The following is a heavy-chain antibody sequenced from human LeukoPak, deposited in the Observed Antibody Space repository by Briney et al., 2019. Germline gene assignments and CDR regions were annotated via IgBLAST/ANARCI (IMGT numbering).Heavy chain of an antibody. D-gene: IGHD5-24*01. V-gene: IGHV3-21*01. CDR2: ISSSSSYI. Sequence: GGSLRLSCAASGFTFSSYSMNWVRQAPGKGLEWVSSISSSSSYIYYADSVKGRFTISRDNAKNSLYLQMNSLRAEDTAVYYCARERDGYDHPSAESQHWGQGTLVTVSS. J-gene: IGHJ1*01. CDR3: ARERDGYDHPSAESQH. CDR1: GFTFSSYS.